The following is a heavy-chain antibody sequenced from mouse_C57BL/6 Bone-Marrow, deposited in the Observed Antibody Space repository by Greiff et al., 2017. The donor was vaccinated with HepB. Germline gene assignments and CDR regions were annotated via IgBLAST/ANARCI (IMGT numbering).Heavy chain of an antibody. CDR2: IYPRSGNT. Sequence: VQVVESGAELARPGASVKLSCKASGYTFTSYGISWVKQRTGQGLEWIGEIYPRSGNTYYNEKFKGKATLTADKSSSTAYMELRSLTSEDSAVYFCARDYYGSSPYYYAMDYWGQGTSVTVSS. J-gene: IGHJ4*01. CDR3: ARDYYGSSPYYYAMDY. V-gene: IGHV1-81*01. CDR1: GYTFTSYG. D-gene: IGHD1-1*01.